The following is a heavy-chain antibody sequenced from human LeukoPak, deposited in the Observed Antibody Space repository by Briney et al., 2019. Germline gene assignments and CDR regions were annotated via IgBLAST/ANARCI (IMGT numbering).Heavy chain of an antibody. J-gene: IGHJ4*02. CDR1: GFTFSNYA. Sequence: GGSLRLSCAASGFTFSNYAMNWVRQAPGKGLEWVSTISNNNADTYYADSVKGRFTISRDNSKNTLYLQINSLRAEDTAVYYCAKSGTPVATWADYWGQGTLVTVSS. V-gene: IGHV3-23*01. CDR2: ISNNNADT. CDR3: AKSGTPVATWADY. D-gene: IGHD4-17*01.